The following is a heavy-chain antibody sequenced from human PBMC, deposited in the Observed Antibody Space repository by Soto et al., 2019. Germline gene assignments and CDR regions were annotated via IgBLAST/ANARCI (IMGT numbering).Heavy chain of an antibody. CDR3: AADPYYYDSSNYYSFDY. CDR1: GFTFSSSA. Sequence: EASVKVSCKASGFTFSSSAVQWVRQARGQRLEWIGWIVVGSGSTNYAQNFQERVTITRDMSTSTAYMELSSLRSEDTAVYYCAADPYYYDSSNYYSFDYWGQGTLVTVSS. V-gene: IGHV1-58*01. D-gene: IGHD3-22*01. J-gene: IGHJ4*02. CDR2: IVVGSGST.